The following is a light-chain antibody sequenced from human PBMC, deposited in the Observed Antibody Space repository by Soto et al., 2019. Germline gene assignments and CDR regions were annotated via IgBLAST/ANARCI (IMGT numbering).Light chain of an antibody. CDR1: QSISSS. J-gene: IGKJ2*01. V-gene: IGKV1-39*01. CDR2: VAS. CDR3: QQSYSTPPT. Sequence: DIQMTQSPSSLSASVGDRVTITCRASQSISSSLNWYQQKPGKATKLLIYVASSLQSGVPSRFSGSGSGTDFTLTISSLQPEDFATYYCQQSYSTPPTFGQGTKLEIK.